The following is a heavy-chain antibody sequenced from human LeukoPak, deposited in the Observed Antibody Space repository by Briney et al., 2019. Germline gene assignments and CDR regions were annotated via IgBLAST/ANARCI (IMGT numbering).Heavy chain of an antibody. J-gene: IGHJ4*02. CDR3: ATSSSSWYRGWY. Sequence: GGSLRLSCAASGFSFSSNWMSWVRQAPGKGLEWVGNIGEDGSEKYYLDSVKGRFTMSRDNARNSLFLQMNSLRPEDTAVYYCATSSSSWYRGWYWGQGALVTVSS. CDR2: IGEDGSEK. V-gene: IGHV3-7*01. D-gene: IGHD6-13*01. CDR1: GFSFSSNW.